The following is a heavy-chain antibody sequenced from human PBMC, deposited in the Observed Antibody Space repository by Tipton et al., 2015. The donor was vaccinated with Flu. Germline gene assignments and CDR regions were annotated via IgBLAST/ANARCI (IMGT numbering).Heavy chain of an antibody. CDR2: INHSGST. CDR1: GGSFSGYY. V-gene: IGHV4-34*01. D-gene: IGHD3-10*01. J-gene: IGHJ5*02. Sequence: TLSLTCAVYGGSFSGYYWSWIRQPPGKGLEWIGEINHSGSTNYNPSLKSRVTISVDTSKNQFSLKLSSVTAAVTAVYYCARRTKGTMVRGVIVNWFDPWGQGTLVTVSS. CDR3: ARRTKGTMVRGVIVNWFDP.